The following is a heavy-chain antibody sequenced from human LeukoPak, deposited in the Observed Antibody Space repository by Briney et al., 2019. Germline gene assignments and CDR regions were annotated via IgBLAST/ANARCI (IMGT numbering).Heavy chain of an antibody. V-gene: IGHV3-11*01. D-gene: IGHD1-1*01. J-gene: IGHJ6*02. CDR3: ARVPREPDSGNTTPMDV. CDR2: ISSGGSTI. CDR1: GWTFSDYF. Sequence: GGSLRLSCAGSGWTFSDYFMSWIRQAPGKGLEYVAYISSGGSTIYYADSVKGRFTISRHNAKNSLYLQLNSLRAEDTAVYYCARVPREPDSGNTTPMDVWGQGTTVTVSS.